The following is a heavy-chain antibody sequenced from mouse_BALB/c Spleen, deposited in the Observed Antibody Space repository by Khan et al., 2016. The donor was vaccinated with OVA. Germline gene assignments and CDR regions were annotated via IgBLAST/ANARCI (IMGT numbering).Heavy chain of an antibody. CDR2: IWSDGST. D-gene: IGHD2-10*01. CDR3: ARQPYYHYYVMDY. CDR1: GFSLSSYG. V-gene: IGHV2-6-1*01. Sequence: VHLVESGPGLVAPSQSLSITCTISGFSLSSYGIHWVRQPPGQGLEWLVVIWSDGSTTYNSTLKSRLSITKDNSKSQVFLKMNSLQTDDTAIYYCARQPYYHYYVMDYWGQGTSITVSS. J-gene: IGHJ4*01.